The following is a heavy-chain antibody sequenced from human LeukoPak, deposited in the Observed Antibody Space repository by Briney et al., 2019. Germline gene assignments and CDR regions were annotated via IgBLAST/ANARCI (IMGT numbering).Heavy chain of an antibody. V-gene: IGHV1-18*01. CDR2: ISAYNGNT. D-gene: IGHD6-13*01. Sequence: GASVKVSCKASGYTFTSYGISWVRQAPGQGLEWMGWISAYNGNTNYAQKLQGRVTMTTDTSTSTAYMELRSLRSDDTAVYYCARAPRIAAASRYAFDIWGQGTMVTVSS. CDR3: ARAPRIAAASRYAFDI. CDR1: GYTFTSYG. J-gene: IGHJ3*02.